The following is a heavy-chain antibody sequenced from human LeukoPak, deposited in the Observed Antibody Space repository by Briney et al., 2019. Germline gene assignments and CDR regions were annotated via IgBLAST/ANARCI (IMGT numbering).Heavy chain of an antibody. V-gene: IGHV3-64D*09. D-gene: IGHD6-13*01. J-gene: IGHJ4*02. Sequence: GGSLRLSCSASGFTFSSYGMHWVRQAPGKGLDCVSAISSNGGSTYYADSVKGRFTISRDNSKNTLYLQMSSLRAEDTAVYYCARHSRGRWYVFDYWGQGTLVTVSS. CDR3: ARHSRGRWYVFDY. CDR2: ISSNGGST. CDR1: GFTFSSYG.